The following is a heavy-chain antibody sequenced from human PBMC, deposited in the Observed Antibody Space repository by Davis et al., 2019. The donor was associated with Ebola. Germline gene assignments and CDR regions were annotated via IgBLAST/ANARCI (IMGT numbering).Heavy chain of an antibody. D-gene: IGHD2-8*02. CDR1: GFIFTTTY. CDR2: ITSRAAGGTI. J-gene: IGHJ3*02. V-gene: IGHV3-15*01. Sequence: PGGSLRLSCEVSGFIFTTTYMSWVRQAPGKGLEWLGRITSRAAGGTIDYAAPAKGRFTIPGDASKNTLYLQLNSLITEDTAMYYCISSLSTPGGFDIWGQGKMVTVCS. CDR3: ISSLSTPGGFDI.